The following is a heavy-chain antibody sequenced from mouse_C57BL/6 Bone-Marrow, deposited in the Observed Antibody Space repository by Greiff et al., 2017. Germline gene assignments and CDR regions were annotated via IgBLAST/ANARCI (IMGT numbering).Heavy chain of an antibody. V-gene: IGHV3-6*01. Sequence: EVQLVESGPGLVKPSQSLSLSCSVTGYSITSGYYWNWIRQFPGNKLEWMGYISYDGSNNYNPYLKNRISITSDKSKNQFFLKLKSLTTEDTATYYCARDSSGYGFAYWGQGTLVTVSA. CDR3: ARDSSGYGFAY. CDR2: ISYDGSN. J-gene: IGHJ3*01. CDR1: GYSITSGYY. D-gene: IGHD3-2*02.